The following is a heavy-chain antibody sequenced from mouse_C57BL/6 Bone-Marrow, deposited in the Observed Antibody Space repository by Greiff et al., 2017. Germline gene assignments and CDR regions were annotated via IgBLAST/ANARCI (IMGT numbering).Heavy chain of an antibody. V-gene: IGHV1-69*01. CDR2: IDPSDSYT. Sequence: VQLQQPGAELVMPGASVKLSCKASGYTFTSYWMPWVKQRPGQGLEWIGEIDPSDSYTNYNQKFKGKSTLTVDKSSSTAYMQLSSLTSEDSAVYYCARNYYGSPFDYWGQGTTLTVSS. J-gene: IGHJ2*01. CDR3: ARNYYGSPFDY. CDR1: GYTFTSYW. D-gene: IGHD1-1*01.